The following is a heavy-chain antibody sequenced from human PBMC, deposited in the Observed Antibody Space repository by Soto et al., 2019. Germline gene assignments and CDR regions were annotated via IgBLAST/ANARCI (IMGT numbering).Heavy chain of an antibody. J-gene: IGHJ4*02. CDR2: IYHSGRT. CDR3: ARWVEVSLDYFDS. V-gene: IGHV4-31*03. CDR1: GGSISNGYYY. D-gene: IGHD2-15*01. Sequence: QVQLQESGPGLVKPSETLSLTCTVSGGSISNGYYYWSWVRQNPGKGLEWIGHIYHSGRTYYNPSLKSRVTPSVDTSKNQFSLNLSSVTAADTAVYYCARWVEVSLDYFDSWGQGTPVTVSS.